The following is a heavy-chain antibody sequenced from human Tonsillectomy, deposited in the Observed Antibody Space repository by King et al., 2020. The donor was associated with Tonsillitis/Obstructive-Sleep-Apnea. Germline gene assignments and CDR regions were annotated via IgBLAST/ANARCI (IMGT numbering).Heavy chain of an antibody. D-gene: IGHD2-2*01. CDR2: ISYDGSNK. CDR1: GFTFSSYA. J-gene: IGHJ3*02. Sequence: VQLVESGGGVVQPGRSLRLSCVASGFTFSSYAMHWVRQAPGKGLEWVAVISYDGSNKYYGDSVKGRFTISRDNSKNTLYLQMNSLRAEDTAVYYCARDEGYCSTNICYSGAFDIWGQGTMVTVSS. V-gene: IGHV3-30*04. CDR3: ARDEGYCSTNICYSGAFDI.